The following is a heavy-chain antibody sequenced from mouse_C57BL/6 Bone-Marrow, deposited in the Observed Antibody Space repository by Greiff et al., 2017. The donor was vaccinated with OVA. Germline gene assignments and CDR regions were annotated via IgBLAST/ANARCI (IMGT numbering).Heavy chain of an antibody. D-gene: IGHD1-1*01. CDR2: IDPENGDT. CDR1: GFNIKDDY. V-gene: IGHV14-4*01. CDR3: TRSTTVVAFDY. Sequence: EVQLQESGAELVRPGASVKLSCTASGFNIKDDYMHWVKQRPEQGLEWIGWIDPENGDTEYASKFQGKATITADTSSNTAYLQLSSLTSEDTAVYYCTRSTTVVAFDYWGQGTTLTVSS. J-gene: IGHJ2*01.